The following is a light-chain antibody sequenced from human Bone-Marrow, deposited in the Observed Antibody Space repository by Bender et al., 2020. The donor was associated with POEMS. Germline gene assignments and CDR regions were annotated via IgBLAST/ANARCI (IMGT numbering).Light chain of an antibody. CDR3: DCSM. V-gene: IGLV4-69*01. CDR1: SGHSNDA. CDR2: INRDGSH. Sequence: QVVLTQSPSASASLGASVKVTCTLSSGHSNDAIAWHQQQPQKGPRFLMRINRDGSHIKGDGIPDRFSGSTSGTERHVPFSSLQSEDEAVDLGDCSMFGGGTKLTVL. J-gene: IGLJ3*02.